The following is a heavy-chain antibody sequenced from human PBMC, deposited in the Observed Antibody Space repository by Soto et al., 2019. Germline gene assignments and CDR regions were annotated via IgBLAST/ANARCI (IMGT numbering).Heavy chain of an antibody. CDR2: IYHSGST. D-gene: IGHD5-12*01. J-gene: IGHJ4*02. Sequence: QGQLQESGPGLVKPSGTLSLTCAVSGGSSSSSNWWSWVRQPPGKGLEWIGEIYHSGSTNYNPSLKSRVTRSVDKSKNQFSLKLSSVTAADTAVYYCARNWLRDGYNYDYWGQGTLVTVSS. V-gene: IGHV4-4*02. CDR3: ARNWLRDGYNYDY. CDR1: GGSSSSSNW.